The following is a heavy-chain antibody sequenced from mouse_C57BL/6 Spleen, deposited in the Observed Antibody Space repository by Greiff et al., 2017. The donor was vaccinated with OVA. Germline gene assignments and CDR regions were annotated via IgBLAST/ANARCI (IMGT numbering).Heavy chain of an antibody. CDR2: IRLKSDNYAT. CDR1: GFTFSNYW. CDR3: TAGSSWYYFDY. D-gene: IGHD1-1*01. Sequence: EVMLVESGGGLVQPGGSMKLSCVASGFTFSNYWMNWVRQSPEKGLEWVAQIRLKSDNYATHYAESVKGRFTISRDDSKSSVYLQMNNLRAEDTGIYYCTAGSSWYYFDYWGQGTTLTVSS. V-gene: IGHV6-3*01. J-gene: IGHJ2*01.